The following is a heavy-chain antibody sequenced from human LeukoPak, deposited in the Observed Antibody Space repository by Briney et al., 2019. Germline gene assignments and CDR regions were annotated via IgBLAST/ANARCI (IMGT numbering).Heavy chain of an antibody. CDR2: ISWNSGSI. Sequence: GRSLRLSCAASGFTFDDYAMHWVRQAPGKGLEWVSGISWNSGSIGYTDSVKGRFTISRDNAKNSLYPQMNSLRAEDTALYYCAKEGITMVRGVEVPYYGMDVWGQGTTVTVSS. D-gene: IGHD3-10*01. CDR3: AKEGITMVRGVEVPYYGMDV. CDR1: GFTFDDYA. J-gene: IGHJ6*02. V-gene: IGHV3-9*01.